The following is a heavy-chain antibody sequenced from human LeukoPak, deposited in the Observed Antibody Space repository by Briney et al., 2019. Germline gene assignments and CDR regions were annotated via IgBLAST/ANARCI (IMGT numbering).Heavy chain of an antibody. Sequence: GGSLRLSCAAPGFTFSSYAMSWVRQAPGMGLEWVSTISGNGGATYYADSVKGRSTISRDNSKNTLYLQMNSLRAEDTAVYYCAKDPPSSGTTFDYWGQGTLVTVSS. J-gene: IGHJ4*02. V-gene: IGHV3-23*01. CDR3: AKDPPSSGTTFDY. CDR1: GFTFSSYA. CDR2: ISGNGGAT. D-gene: IGHD2/OR15-2a*01.